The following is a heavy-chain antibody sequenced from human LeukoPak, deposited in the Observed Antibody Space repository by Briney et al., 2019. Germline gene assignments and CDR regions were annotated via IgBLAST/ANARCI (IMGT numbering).Heavy chain of an antibody. Sequence: GGSLRLSCAASGFDFTGNHMNWVRQVPGKGLEWLSYIGASSRTIHYADSVKGRFTVSRDNAENSLYLQMDSLRVEDTAIYYCAKSRGWFEVLDVWGQGTLVTVSS. CDR3: AKSRGWFEVLDV. V-gene: IGHV3-48*04. D-gene: IGHD3-10*01. CDR2: IGASSRTI. CDR1: GFDFTGNH. J-gene: IGHJ3*01.